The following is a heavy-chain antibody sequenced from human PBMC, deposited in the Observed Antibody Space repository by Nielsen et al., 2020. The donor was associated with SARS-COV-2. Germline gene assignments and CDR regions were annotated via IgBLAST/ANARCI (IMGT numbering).Heavy chain of an antibody. CDR2: ISGSGGNT. D-gene: IGHD5-18*01. CDR3: AKRVDTSMVIGPFDI. CDR1: GFTFSTYA. V-gene: IGHV3-23*01. Sequence: GGSLRLSCAASGFTFSTYAMSWVRRTPGKGLEWVSAISGSGGNTYYADSVKGRFTISRDNSKNTVYLQMNSLRAEDTAVYYCAKRVDTSMVIGPFDIWGQGTMVTVSS. J-gene: IGHJ3*02.